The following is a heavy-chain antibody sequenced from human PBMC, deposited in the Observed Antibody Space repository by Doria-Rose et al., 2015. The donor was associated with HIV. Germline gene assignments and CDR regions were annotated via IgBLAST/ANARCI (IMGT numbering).Heavy chain of an antibody. V-gene: IGHV4-30-4*01. J-gene: IGHJ4*02. D-gene: IGHD3-10*01. CDR3: ARARNYGFPHFFDF. Sequence: QVQLQESGPGLVRPSQTLSLTCTVSGDSISSGDSFWSWIRQPPGKGPEWIGYISSSGTAYYYPSLSGRLTISLYASKNQFSLTLISVTAADTAVYYCARARNYGFPHFFDFWGQGTLVTVSS. CDR2: ISSSGTA. CDR1: GDSISSGDSF.